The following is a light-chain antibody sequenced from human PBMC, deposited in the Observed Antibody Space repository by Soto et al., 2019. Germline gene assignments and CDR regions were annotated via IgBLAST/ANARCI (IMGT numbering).Light chain of an antibody. CDR2: NTN. V-gene: IGLV7-43*01. J-gene: IGLJ2*01. Sequence: QAVVTQEPSLTVSPGGTVTLTCASSTGALTSGYYPNWFQQKPGQAPRALIYNTNNKHSWTPARFSGSLLGGKAALTLSGVQPEDEAEYYCLLYYGGAQVFGGGTKLTV. CDR1: TGALTSGYY. CDR3: LLYYGGAQV.